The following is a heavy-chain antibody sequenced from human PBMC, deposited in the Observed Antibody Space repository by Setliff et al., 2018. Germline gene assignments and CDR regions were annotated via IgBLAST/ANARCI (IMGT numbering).Heavy chain of an antibody. CDR2: ISAYNGFI. Sequence: ASVKVSCKASGYTFSNYGISWVRQAPGQGLEWMGWISAYNGFIIYAQMFQGRVIMTTDISTSTAYMELGSLRSDDTAVYYCARDRPMVVVADNLALFDYWGQGTLVTVSS. CDR1: GYTFSNYG. CDR3: ARDRPMVVVADNLALFDY. V-gene: IGHV1-18*01. J-gene: IGHJ4*02. D-gene: IGHD2-15*01.